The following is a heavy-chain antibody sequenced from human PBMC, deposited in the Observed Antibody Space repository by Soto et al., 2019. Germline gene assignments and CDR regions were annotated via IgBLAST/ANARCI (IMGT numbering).Heavy chain of an antibody. Sequence: SGPTLVNPTQTLTLTCTFSGFSLSTTEEGVGWIRQPAGKALEWLALIYWDDDKRYSPSLKSRLAIAKDTSKNQVVLTMTNMDPADTATYFCAHGSWTGADCYPNPYFDYWGQGVLVTVSS. J-gene: IGHJ4*02. CDR2: IYWDDDK. V-gene: IGHV2-5*02. CDR1: GFSLSTTEEG. D-gene: IGHD2-21*02. CDR3: AHGSWTGADCYPNPYFDY.